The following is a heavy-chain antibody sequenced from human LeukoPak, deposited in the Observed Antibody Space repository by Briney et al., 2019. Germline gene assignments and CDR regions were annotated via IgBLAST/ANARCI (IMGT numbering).Heavy chain of an antibody. V-gene: IGHV1-2*02. D-gene: IGHD6-6*01. J-gene: IGHJ4*02. Sequence: ASVKVSCKASGYTFTGYYMHWVRQAPGQGLEWMGWINPNSGGTNYAQKFQGRVTMTRDTSISTAYMELSRLRSDDTAVYYCARERFIAACPLGYWGQGTLVTVSS. CDR2: INPNSGGT. CDR3: ARERFIAACPLGY. CDR1: GYTFTGYY.